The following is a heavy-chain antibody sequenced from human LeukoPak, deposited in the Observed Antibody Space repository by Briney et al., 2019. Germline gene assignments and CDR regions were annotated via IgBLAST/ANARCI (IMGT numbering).Heavy chain of an antibody. CDR2: IDYSGST. CDR3: AREIAAAGTHFDY. Sequence: SETLSLTCTVSGGSISSSSYYWGWIRQPPVKGQGLEWIGSIDYSGSTYYSPSLKSRVTMSVDTSKSQFSLKLSSVTAADTAVYYCAREIAAAGTHFDYWGQGTLVTVSS. J-gene: IGHJ4*02. D-gene: IGHD6-13*01. V-gene: IGHV4-39*07. CDR1: GGSISSSSYY.